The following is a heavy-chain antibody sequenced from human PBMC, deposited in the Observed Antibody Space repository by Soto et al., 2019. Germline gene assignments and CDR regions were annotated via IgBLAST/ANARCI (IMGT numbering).Heavy chain of an antibody. CDR3: VRSIAGYCGGSDCYSGGHHFES. Sequence: QVQLQESGPGLVKPLQTLSLSCNVSGISLSTRDFFCNWVRQSPGKGLEWIGFIDHRGGTVSNPSLRSRLSSVLHTPMNQSSLRLTSVTAADTAVYSCVRSIAGYCGGSDCYSGGHHFESWGPGTVVTVSS. J-gene: IGHJ4*02. CDR2: IDHRGGT. D-gene: IGHD2-15*01. V-gene: IGHV4-30-4*01. CDR1: GISLSTRDFF.